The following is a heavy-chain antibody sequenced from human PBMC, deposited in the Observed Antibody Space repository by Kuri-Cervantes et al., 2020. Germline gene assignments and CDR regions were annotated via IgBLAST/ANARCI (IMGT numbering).Heavy chain of an antibody. D-gene: IGHD2-2*01. CDR3: AKGQDGALPGALGDY. Sequence: GGSLRLSCAASGFTFSSYDMHWVRQATGKGLEWVSAIGTAGDTYYPGSVKGRFTISRENAKNSLYLQMNSLRAGDAAVYYCAKGQDGALPGALGDYWGQGTLVTVSS. J-gene: IGHJ4*02. V-gene: IGHV3-13*01. CDR2: IGTAGDT. CDR1: GFTFSSYD.